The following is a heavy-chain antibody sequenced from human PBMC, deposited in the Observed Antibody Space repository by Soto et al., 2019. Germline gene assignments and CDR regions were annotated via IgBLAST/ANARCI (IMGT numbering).Heavy chain of an antibody. CDR3: AGHPGVAVAGTRDDY. J-gene: IGHJ4*02. V-gene: IGHV4-39*01. D-gene: IGHD6-19*01. Sequence: SETLSLTCAVSGDSISRSSYYWGWIRQPPGKGLEWIGSIYYSGSTYYNPSLKSRVTISVDTSENQFSLKLSSVTAADTAVYYCAGHPGVAVAGTRDDYWGQGTLVTVSS. CDR2: IYYSGST. CDR1: GDSISRSSYY.